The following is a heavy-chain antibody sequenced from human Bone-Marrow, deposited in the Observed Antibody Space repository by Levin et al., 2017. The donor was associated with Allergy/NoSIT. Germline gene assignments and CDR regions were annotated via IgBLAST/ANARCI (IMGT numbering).Heavy chain of an antibody. CDR3: ARDARIAARTYYFDY. D-gene: IGHD6-6*01. Sequence: GGSLRLSCAASGFTVSSNYMSWVRQAPGKGLEWVSVIYSGGSTYYADSVKGRFTISRDNSKNTLYLQMNSLRAEDTAVYYCARDARIAARTYYFDYWGQGTLVTVSS. J-gene: IGHJ4*02. CDR2: IYSGGST. CDR1: GFTVSSNY. V-gene: IGHV3-53*01.